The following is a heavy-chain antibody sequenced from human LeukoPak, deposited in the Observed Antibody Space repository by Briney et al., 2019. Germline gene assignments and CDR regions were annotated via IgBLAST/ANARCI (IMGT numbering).Heavy chain of an antibody. V-gene: IGHV7-4-1*02. CDR2: INPNTGNP. CDR1: GYTFTSYA. D-gene: IGHD3-9*01. J-gene: IGHJ4*02. Sequence: ASVKVSCTASGYTFTSYAMNWVRQAPGQGLEWMGWINPNTGNPTYAQCFTGRFVFSLDTSVSTAYLQISSLKAEDTAVYYCATCTGRVESAGYYFDYCGQETLVTVSS. CDR3: ATCTGRVESAGYYFDY.